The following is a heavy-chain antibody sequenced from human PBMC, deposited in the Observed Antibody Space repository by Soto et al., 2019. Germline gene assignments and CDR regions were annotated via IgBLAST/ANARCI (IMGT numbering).Heavy chain of an antibody. CDR3: ARDRYSSGWYDLDY. J-gene: IGHJ4*02. Sequence: QVQLVESGGGVVQPGRSLRLSCAASGFTFSSCGMHWVRQAPGKGLEWVAVIWYDGSNKYYADSVKGRFTISRDNSKNTLYLQMNSLRVEDTAVYYCARDRYSSGWYDLDYWGQGTLVTVSS. D-gene: IGHD6-19*01. V-gene: IGHV3-33*01. CDR1: GFTFSSCG. CDR2: IWYDGSNK.